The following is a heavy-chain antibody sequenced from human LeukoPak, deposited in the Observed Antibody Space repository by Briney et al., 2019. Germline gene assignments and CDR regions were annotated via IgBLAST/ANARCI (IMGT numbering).Heavy chain of an antibody. J-gene: IGHJ4*02. Sequence: GGSLRLSCAASGFTVSSNYMSWVRQAPGKGLEWVSVIYSGGSTYYADSVKGRFTISRDNSKNTLYLQMNSLRAEDTAVYYCARDSGSYSYYFDYWGQGTLVTVSS. CDR3: ARDSGSYSYYFDY. V-gene: IGHV3-53*01. CDR1: GFTVSSNY. D-gene: IGHD1-26*01. CDR2: IYSGGST.